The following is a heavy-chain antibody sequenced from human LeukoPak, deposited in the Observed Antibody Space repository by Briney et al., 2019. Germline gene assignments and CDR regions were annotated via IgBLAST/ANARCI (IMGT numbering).Heavy chain of an antibody. CDR3: ARGFASGWYSRYDP. J-gene: IGHJ5*02. V-gene: IGHV4-59*01. CDR2: IYYSGST. D-gene: IGHD6-19*01. Sequence: SETLSLTCTVSGGSISSYYWTWIRQPPGKGLEWIGHIYYSGSTNYNPSLKSRVTISVDTSKNQFSLKLTSVTAADTAVYYCARGFASGWYSRYDPWGQGTLVTVSS. CDR1: GGSISSYY.